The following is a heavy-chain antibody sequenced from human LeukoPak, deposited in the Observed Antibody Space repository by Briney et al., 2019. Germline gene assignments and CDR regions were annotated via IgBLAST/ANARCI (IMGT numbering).Heavy chain of an antibody. CDR3: ARALMTTVSKNWFDP. J-gene: IGHJ5*02. CDR2: ISAYNGNT. CDR1: GYTFSSYG. V-gene: IGHV1-18*01. D-gene: IGHD4-4*01. Sequence: GASVKVSCKASGYTFSSYGISWVRKGPGQGLEWVGWISAYNGNTNYAQKLQGRVTMTTDTSTSTAYMELRSLRSDDTAVYYCARALMTTVSKNWFDPWGQGTLVTVSS.